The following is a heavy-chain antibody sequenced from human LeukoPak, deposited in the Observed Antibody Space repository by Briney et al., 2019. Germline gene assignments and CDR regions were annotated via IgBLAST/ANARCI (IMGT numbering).Heavy chain of an antibody. CDR3: ATSAGDYRAGHYYYMGV. CDR1: GYTFTGYY. V-gene: IGHV1-2*02. Sequence: GASVKVSCKASGYTFTGYYIHWVRQAPGQGLEWMGWINPNTAGTNYAQKFLGGVTLTWDTSISTAYMELNRLTSDDTAVYYCATSAGDYRAGHYYYMGVWGKGTSVTVSS. D-gene: IGHD4-11*01. CDR2: INPNTAGT. J-gene: IGHJ6*03.